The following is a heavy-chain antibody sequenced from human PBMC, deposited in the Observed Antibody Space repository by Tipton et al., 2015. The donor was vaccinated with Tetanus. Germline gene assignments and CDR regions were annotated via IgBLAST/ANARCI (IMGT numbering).Heavy chain of an antibody. D-gene: IGHD4-17*01. V-gene: IGHV4-59*02. J-gene: IGHJ6*02. CDR1: GTSVRSFY. CDR2: SYYVGSP. Sequence: TLSLTCSVSGTSVRSFYWSWIRQSPGKAPEWIGYSYYVGSPNHNPSLKGRVSISRDTSKNQFSLKLSSVTAADTAVYYCARDRGLTTGGGIGMDVWGQGTTVTVSS. CDR3: ARDRGLTTGGGIGMDV.